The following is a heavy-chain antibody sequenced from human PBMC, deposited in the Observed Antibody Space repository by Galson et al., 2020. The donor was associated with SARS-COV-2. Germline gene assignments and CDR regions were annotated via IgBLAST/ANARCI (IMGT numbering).Heavy chain of an antibody. CDR2: IAPSDSYT. Sequence: KIGESLKISCTGSGYSFTSYWISWVRQMPGKGLEWMGRIAPSDSYTNYSPSFQGHVTISADKSISTAYLQWSSLKAADTAMYYCARQRNAVWGGYYLDYWGQGTLVTVSS. J-gene: IGHJ4*02. V-gene: IGHV5-10-1*01. CDR3: ARQRNAVWGGYYLDY. CDR1: GYSFTSYW. D-gene: IGHD3-3*01.